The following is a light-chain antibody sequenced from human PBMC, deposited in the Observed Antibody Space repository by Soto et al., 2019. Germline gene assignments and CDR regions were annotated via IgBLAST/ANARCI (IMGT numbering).Light chain of an antibody. CDR2: AAS. J-gene: IGKJ1*01. V-gene: IGKV1-39*01. CDR3: QQSYSTSWT. CDR1: QSISSY. Sequence: DIQMTQSPSSLSASVGDRVTITCRASQSISSYLNWYQQKPGKAPKLLIYAASSLQSGVPSRFSGSGSGTDVTLTISSLQPEDFATYYCQQSYSTSWTGGRGTEVEIK.